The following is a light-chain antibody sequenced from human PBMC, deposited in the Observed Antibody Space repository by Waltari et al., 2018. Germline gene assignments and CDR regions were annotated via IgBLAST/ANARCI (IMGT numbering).Light chain of an antibody. CDR3: PPYGTSPLPT. Sequence: EIVLTQSPGTLSLSPGERATLSCSASQSVSSSYLAWYQQKPGQAPRLLIYGASSRATGIPDRFSGSGSGTDFTLTISRLEHEHSAVSHCPPYGTSPLPTFGQGTRLEIK. CDR1: QSVSSSY. J-gene: IGKJ5*01. V-gene: IGKV3-20*01. CDR2: GAS.